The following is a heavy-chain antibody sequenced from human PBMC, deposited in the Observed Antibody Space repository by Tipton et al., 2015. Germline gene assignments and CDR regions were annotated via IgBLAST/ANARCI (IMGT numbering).Heavy chain of an antibody. D-gene: IGHD4-17*01. V-gene: IGHV3-7*03. CDR2: IKQDGSEK. CDR3: ARADGLPWYFDL. J-gene: IGHJ2*01. CDR1: GFSFSNYW. Sequence: GSLRLSCEASGFSFSNYWMTWVRQAPGKGLEWVAKIKQDGSEKYYLDSVKGRLIISRDNVKDSMNLQMNSLRAEDTAVYYCARADGLPWYFDLWGRGTLVTVSS.